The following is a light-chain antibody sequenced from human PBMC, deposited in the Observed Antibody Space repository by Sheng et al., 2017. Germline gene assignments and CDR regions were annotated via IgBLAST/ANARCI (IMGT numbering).Light chain of an antibody. V-gene: IGLV2-14*01. J-gene: IGLJ3*02. CDR1: SSNIGGYNH. Sequence: QSALTQPASVSGSPGQSIAISCTGTSSNIGGYNHVSWYQQHPGKVPKLLVYEVTNRPSGVSNRFSGSKSGNTASLTISGLQAEDEADYYCSSYGRGTIWVFGGGTKVTVL. CDR2: EVT. CDR3: SSYGRGTIWV.